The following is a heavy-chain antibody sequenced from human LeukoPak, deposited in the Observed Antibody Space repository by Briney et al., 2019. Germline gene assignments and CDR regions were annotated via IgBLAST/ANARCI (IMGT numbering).Heavy chain of an antibody. CDR3: ARYCSGGCYSGVDF. V-gene: IGHV3-23*01. Sequence: GGSLRLSCAASGFTFSSYAMSWVRQAPGKGLEWVSTIRTTDTYYAESVKGRFTISRDNSKNTLYLQLNSLRAEDTAVYFCARYCSGGCYSGVDFWGQGNMLTVSS. J-gene: IGHJ4*02. D-gene: IGHD2-21*02. CDR2: IRTTDT. CDR1: GFTFSSYA.